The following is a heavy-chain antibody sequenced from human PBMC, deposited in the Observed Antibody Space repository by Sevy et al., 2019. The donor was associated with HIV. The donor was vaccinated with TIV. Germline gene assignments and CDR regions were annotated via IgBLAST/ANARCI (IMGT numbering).Heavy chain of an antibody. Sequence: GGSLRLSCAASGFTFDDYAMHWVRQAPGKGLEWVSGISWNSRSIGYADSVKGRFTISRDNAKNSLYLQMNSLRAEDTALYYCAKDMGLRYSYGSSGMDVSGQGTTVTVSS. CDR2: ISWNSRSI. J-gene: IGHJ6*02. D-gene: IGHD5-18*01. V-gene: IGHV3-9*01. CDR3: AKDMGLRYSYGSSGMDV. CDR1: GFTFDDYA.